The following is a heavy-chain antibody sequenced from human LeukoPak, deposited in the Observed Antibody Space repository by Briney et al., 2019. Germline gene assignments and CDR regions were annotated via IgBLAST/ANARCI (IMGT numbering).Heavy chain of an antibody. V-gene: IGHV5-51*01. CDR2: IYPGDSDS. Sequence: GESLKISCKGSGYNFTSHWIGWVRQMPGKGLEWMGIIYPGDSDSRQSPSLRGQVTISADKSISTAYLQWSSLKASDTAMYYCARVPTMVRGVIIGYDYWGQGTLVTVSS. CDR3: ARVPTMVRGVIIGYDY. CDR1: GYNFTSHW. J-gene: IGHJ4*02. D-gene: IGHD3-10*01.